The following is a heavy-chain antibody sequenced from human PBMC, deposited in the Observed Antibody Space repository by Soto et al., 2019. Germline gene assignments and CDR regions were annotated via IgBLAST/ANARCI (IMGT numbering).Heavy chain of an antibody. J-gene: IGHJ4*02. Sequence: HPGGSLRLSCAASGFTVSSNYMSWVRQAPGKGLEWVSVIYSGGSTYYADSVKGRFTISRHNSKNTLYLQMNSLRAEDTAVYYCAREERQYSSSPHFDDWGQGTLVTVSS. D-gene: IGHD6-6*01. V-gene: IGHV3-53*04. CDR3: AREERQYSSSPHFDD. CDR2: IYSGGST. CDR1: GFTVSSNY.